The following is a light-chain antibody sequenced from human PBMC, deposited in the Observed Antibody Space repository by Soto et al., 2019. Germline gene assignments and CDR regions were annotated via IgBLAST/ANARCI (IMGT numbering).Light chain of an antibody. J-gene: IGKJ4*01. V-gene: IGKV3-11*01. CDR2: DTS. CDR3: HQRSDWSLT. CDR1: QPISNF. Sequence: EIVLTQSPATLSLSPGERATLSCRANQPISNFLSWYQQKPGQAPRLLISDTSDRATGIPARFSGSGSGTDFTLTISSLEPEDFAIYYCHQRSDWSLTFGGGTEVEIK.